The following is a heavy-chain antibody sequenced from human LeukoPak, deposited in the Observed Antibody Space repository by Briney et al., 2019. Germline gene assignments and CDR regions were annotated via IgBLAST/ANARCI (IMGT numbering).Heavy chain of an antibody. V-gene: IGHV1-8*01. J-gene: IGHJ5*02. Sequence: ASVTVSCKASGYPFNNYDINWVRQATGQGLAWMGWMNPHSGKTGYAQNFQGRVTMTRDTSISTAYMELSSLRSEDTAVYYCARLSSHYGDYKVDPWGQGTLVTVSS. CDR3: ARLSSHYGDYKVDP. CDR2: MNPHSGKT. D-gene: IGHD4-17*01. CDR1: GYPFNNYD.